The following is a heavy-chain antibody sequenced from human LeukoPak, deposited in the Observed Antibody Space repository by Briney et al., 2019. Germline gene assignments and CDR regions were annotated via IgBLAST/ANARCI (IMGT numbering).Heavy chain of an antibody. J-gene: IGHJ3*02. CDR1: RFTFSSYG. V-gene: IGHV3-30*02. Sequence: GGSLRLSCAASRFTFSSYGMHWVRQAPGKGLEWVAFIRYDGSNKYYADSVKGRFTISRDNSKNTLYLQMNSLRAKDTALYYCAKESGNAFNDPFDMWGQGTMVIVSS. D-gene: IGHD3-16*01. CDR2: IRYDGSNK. CDR3: AKESGNAFNDPFDM.